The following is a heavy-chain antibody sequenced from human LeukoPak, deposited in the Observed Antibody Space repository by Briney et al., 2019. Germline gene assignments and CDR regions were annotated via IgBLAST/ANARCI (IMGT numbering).Heavy chain of an antibody. V-gene: IGHV3-48*01. J-gene: IGHJ4*02. CDR1: GFIFSDFN. D-gene: IGHD6-19*01. CDR3: VKDEGSRAVAGTGDY. Sequence: PGGSLRLSCATSGFIFSDFNMNWVRQAPGKGLEWVSYISSAGSTIYYADSVKGRFTISRDNSKNTLYLQMSSLRAEDTAVYYCVKDEGSRAVAGTGDYWGQGTLVTVSS. CDR2: ISSAGSTI.